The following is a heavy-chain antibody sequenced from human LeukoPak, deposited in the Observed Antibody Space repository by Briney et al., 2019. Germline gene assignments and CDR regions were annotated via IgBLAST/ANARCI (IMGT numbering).Heavy chain of an antibody. D-gene: IGHD6-19*01. CDR2: IYTGGST. CDR3: ARAVAVAGSYDY. Sequence: GRSLRLSCTASGFTFGDYAMTWVRQAPGKGLEWVSVIYTGGSTYYADSVKGRFTISRDNSKNTLYLQMNSLRAEDTAVYFCARAVAVAGSYDYWGQGTLVTVSS. CDR1: GFTFGDYA. J-gene: IGHJ4*02. V-gene: IGHV3-53*01.